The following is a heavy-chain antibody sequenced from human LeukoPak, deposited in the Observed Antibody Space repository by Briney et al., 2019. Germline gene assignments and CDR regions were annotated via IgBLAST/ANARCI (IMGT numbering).Heavy chain of an antibody. CDR2: ISGSGGST. CDR1: GFTFSIYA. J-gene: IGHJ4*02. CDR3: AKGITAVAGTYYFDY. V-gene: IGHV3-23*01. D-gene: IGHD6-19*01. Sequence: GGSLRLSCAASGFTFSIYAMSWVRQAPGKGLEWVSAISGSGGSTYYADSVKGRFTISRDNSKNTLYLQMNSLRAEDTAVYYCAKGITAVAGTYYFDYWGQGTLVTVSS.